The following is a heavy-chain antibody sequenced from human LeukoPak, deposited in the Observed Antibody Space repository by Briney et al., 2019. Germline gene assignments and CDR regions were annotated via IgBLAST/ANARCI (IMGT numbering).Heavy chain of an antibody. V-gene: IGHV1-18*01. CDR3: ARDHAPRGDGYNYYEY. J-gene: IGHJ4*02. D-gene: IGHD5-24*01. CDR2: ISGHKGNI. Sequence: ASVKVSCKTSGYTFTTYGISWVRQAPGQGLEWMGLISGHKGNIIIAQKLRGRVTMTPDTSTTTPYMVMRSLRPDNTAVYYCARDHAPRGDGYNYYEYWGQGTLATVSS. CDR1: GYTFTTYG.